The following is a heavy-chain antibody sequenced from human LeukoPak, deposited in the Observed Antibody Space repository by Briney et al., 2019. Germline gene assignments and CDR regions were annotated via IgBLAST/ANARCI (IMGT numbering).Heavy chain of an antibody. D-gene: IGHD3-22*01. J-gene: IGHJ4*02. CDR2: INSDASTI. V-gene: IGHV3-74*01. CDR3: ARDLDSSGYYVDY. CDR1: GLTFSSDW. Sequence: GGSLRLSCAASGLTFSSDWMHWVRQVPGKGLVWVSRINSDASTINYADSVKGRFTISRDNAKNTLYLQMNNLRAEDTAVYYCARDLDSSGYYVDYWGQGTLVTVSS.